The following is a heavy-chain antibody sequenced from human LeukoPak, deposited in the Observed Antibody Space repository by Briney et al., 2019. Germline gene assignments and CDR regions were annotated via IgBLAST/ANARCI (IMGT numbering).Heavy chain of an antibody. V-gene: IGHV1-8*01. CDR2: MNPNSGNT. D-gene: IGHD4-17*01. CDR1: GYTFTSYD. J-gene: IGHJ6*03. Sequence: ASVKVSCKASGYTFTSYDINWVRHATGQGLEWMGWMNPNSGNTGYAQKFQGRVTMTRNTSISTAYMVLSSLRSEDTAVYYCARSPGDYYYYYMDVWGKGTTVTVSS. CDR3: ARSPGDYYYYYMDV.